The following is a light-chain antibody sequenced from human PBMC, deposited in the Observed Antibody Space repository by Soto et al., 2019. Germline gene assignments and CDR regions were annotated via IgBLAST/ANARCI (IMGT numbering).Light chain of an antibody. J-gene: IGLJ3*02. V-gene: IGLV1-40*01. CDR2: GNS. CDR1: SSNIGAGYN. Sequence: QSVLTQPPSVSGAPGQRVTISCTGSSSNIGAGYNVHWYQQLPGTAPKLLIYGNSNRPSGVPDGFSGSKSGTSASLANTGLQAEDEADYYCQSYDSSLSGWVFGGGTKLTVL. CDR3: QSYDSSLSGWV.